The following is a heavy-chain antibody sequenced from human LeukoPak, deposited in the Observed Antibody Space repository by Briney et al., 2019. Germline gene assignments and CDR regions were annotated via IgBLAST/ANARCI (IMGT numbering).Heavy chain of an antibody. CDR2: INTNTGNP. V-gene: IGHV7-4-1*02. CDR1: GYTFTSYA. J-gene: IGHJ4*02. Sequence: ASVKVSCKASGYTFTSYAMNWVRQAPGQGLEWMGWINTNTGNPTYAQGFTGRFVFSLDTSVGTAYLQISSLKAEDTAVYYCARDKRWSHINRGADYWGQGTLVTVSS. D-gene: IGHD2-15*01. CDR3: ARDKRWSHINRGADY.